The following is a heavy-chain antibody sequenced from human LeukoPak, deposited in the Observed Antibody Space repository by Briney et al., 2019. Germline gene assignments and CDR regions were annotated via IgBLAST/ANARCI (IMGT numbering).Heavy chain of an antibody. CDR2: ISGSGSTI. J-gene: IGHJ1*01. CDR3: ARGGTLEYFQH. Sequence: GGSLRLSCAASGFTFSSYEMNWVRQAPGKGLEWVSYISGSGSTIYYADSVKGRFTISRDNAKNSLYLQMNSLRAEDTAVYYCARGGTLEYFQHWGQGTLVTVSS. CDR1: GFTFSSYE. V-gene: IGHV3-48*03.